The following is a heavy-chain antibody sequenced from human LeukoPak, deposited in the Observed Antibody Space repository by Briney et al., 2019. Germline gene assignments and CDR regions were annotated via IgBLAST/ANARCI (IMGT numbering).Heavy chain of an antibody. CDR1: GFTFSSYA. Sequence: PGGSLRLSCAASGFTFSSYAMSWVRQAPGKGLEWVSAISGSGGSTYYADSVKGRFTISRDNSKNTLYLQMNSLRAEDTAVYYCAKDLGYCGGDCSILYYFGYWGQGTLVTVSS. V-gene: IGHV3-23*01. CDR2: ISGSGGST. CDR3: AKDLGYCGGDCSILYYFGY. J-gene: IGHJ4*02. D-gene: IGHD2-21*02.